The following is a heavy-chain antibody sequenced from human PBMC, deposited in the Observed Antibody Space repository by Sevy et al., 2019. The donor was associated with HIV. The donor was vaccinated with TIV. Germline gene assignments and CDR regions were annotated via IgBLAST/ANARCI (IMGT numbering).Heavy chain of an antibody. D-gene: IGHD4-17*01. CDR2: IRGSGVNA. V-gene: IGHV3-23*01. J-gene: IGHJ4*02. CDR3: AKDRRYGDIGLFDY. Sequence: GGSLRLSCAASGFTFSSYAMSWVRQAPGKGLEWVSVIRGSGVNAYYADSVKGRFTISRDNSKNTLYLQMNSLRGEDTAVYYCAKDRRYGDIGLFDYWGQGTLVTVSS. CDR1: GFTFSSYA.